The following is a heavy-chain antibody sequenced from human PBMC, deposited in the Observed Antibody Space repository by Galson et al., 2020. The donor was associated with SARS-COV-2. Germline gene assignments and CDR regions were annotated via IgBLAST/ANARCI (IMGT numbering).Heavy chain of an antibody. D-gene: IGHD2-21*01. CDR2: INYSGST. J-gene: IGHJ6*02. Sequence: TETLSLTCTVSGGSITSSSYYWGWHRQNRGTGLEWISRINYSGSTYNNPSLKSRVTISVDTSKNQFSLKLSAVTAADTAVYYCARAWLPVIGSPDYYYGMDVWGQGTTDTVAS. V-gene: IGHV4-39*07. CDR1: GGSITSSSYY. CDR3: ARAWLPVIGSPDYYYGMDV.